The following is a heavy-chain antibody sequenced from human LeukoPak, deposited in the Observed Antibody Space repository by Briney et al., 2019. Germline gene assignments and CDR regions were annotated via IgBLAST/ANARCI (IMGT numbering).Heavy chain of an antibody. J-gene: IGHJ4*02. CDR1: GFDFRKFP. CDR3: ARESSRSTSAIDF. V-gene: IGHV3-30*14. CDR2: FTYSGSDR. Sequence: GGSLRLSCAASGFDFRKFPMHWDRQIPGKGLEWVAVFTYSGSDRYYADSVKGRFTISRDNSRSTLYLQMNSLRVEDTALYYCARESSRSTSAIDFWGQGTLVTVSS. D-gene: IGHD1-26*01.